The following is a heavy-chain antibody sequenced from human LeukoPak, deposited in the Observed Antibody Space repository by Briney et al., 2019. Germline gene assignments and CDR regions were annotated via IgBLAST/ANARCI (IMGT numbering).Heavy chain of an antibody. CDR1: GFTISGYD. CDR3: ANMLRGVLYYFDH. D-gene: IGHD3-10*01. V-gene: IGHV3-23*01. CDR2: ISRSGGDT. J-gene: IGHJ4*02. Sequence: GGSLRLSCAASGFTISGYDMGWVRQAPGKGLEWVSTISRSGGDTYYADSVKGRFSISRDNSKNTLYLQMNSLRAEDTAIYYCANMLRGVLYYFDHWGQGTLVTVSS.